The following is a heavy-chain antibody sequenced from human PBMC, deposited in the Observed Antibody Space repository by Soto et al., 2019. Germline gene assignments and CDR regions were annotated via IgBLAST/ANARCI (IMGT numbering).Heavy chain of an antibody. CDR1: GGTFSSYA. CDR3: ARAPYYDFWSGYLNWFDP. CDR2: IIPIFGTA. Sequence: SVKVSCKASGGTFSSYAISWVRQAPGQGLEWMGGIIPIFGTANYAQKFQGRVTITADESTSTAYMELSSLRSEDTAVYYCARAPYYDFWSGYLNWFDPWGQGTLVTVSS. J-gene: IGHJ5*02. V-gene: IGHV1-69*13. D-gene: IGHD3-3*01.